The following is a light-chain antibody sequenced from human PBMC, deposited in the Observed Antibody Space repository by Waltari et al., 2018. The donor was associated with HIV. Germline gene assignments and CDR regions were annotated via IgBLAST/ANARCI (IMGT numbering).Light chain of an antibody. CDR1: SSNIGSST. CDR2: SNH. CDR3: ATWDDSLNGYV. V-gene: IGLV1-44*01. Sequence: QSVVSPPPSASGTPGQRVTTSCYGSSSNIGSSTVDWYQQLPGTAPKLLIYSNHQRPSGVPYRISGSKSGTSASLAISGLQSEDEADYYCATWDDSLNGYVFGTGTQVTVL. J-gene: IGLJ1*01.